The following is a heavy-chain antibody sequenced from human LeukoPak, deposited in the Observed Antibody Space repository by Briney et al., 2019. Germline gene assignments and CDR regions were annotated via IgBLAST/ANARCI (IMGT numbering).Heavy chain of an antibody. CDR2: IRSKAYGGTT. D-gene: IGHD5-18*01. CDR1: GFTFGDYA. V-gene: IGHV3-49*04. Sequence: GRSLRLSCTASGFTFGDYAMSWVRQAPGKGLEWVGFIRSKAYGGTTEYAASVKGRFTISRDDSKSIAYLQMNGLKTEDTAVYYCTRGAPKYGYGWIEDYWGQGTLVTVSS. J-gene: IGHJ4*02. CDR3: TRGAPKYGYGWIEDY.